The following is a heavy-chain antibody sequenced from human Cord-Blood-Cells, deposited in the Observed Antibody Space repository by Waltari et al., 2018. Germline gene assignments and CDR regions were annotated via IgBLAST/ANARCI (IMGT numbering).Heavy chain of an antibody. V-gene: IGHV4-39*01. J-gene: IGHJ5*02. Sequence: LQLQESGPGLVKPSETLSLTRTVPGGSISSSSYYWGWIRQPPGKGLEWIGSIYYSGRTYYNPSLKSRVTISVDTSKNQFSLKLSSVTAADTAVYYCARHVENANWFDPWGQGTLVTVSS. CDR3: ARHVENANWFDP. D-gene: IGHD1-1*01. CDR1: GGSISSSSYY. CDR2: IYYSGRT.